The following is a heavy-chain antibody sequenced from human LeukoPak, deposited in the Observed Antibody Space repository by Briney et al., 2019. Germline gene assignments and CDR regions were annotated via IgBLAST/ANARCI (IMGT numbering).Heavy chain of an antibody. CDR2: ISSSGSTI. Sequence: GGSLRLSCAASGFTFSDYYMSWIRQAPGKGLEWVSYISSSGSTIYYADSVKGRFTISRDNAKNSLYLQMNSLRAEDTAVNYCARDVDDYGDYVGVDYWGQGTLVTVSS. CDR1: GFTFSDYY. J-gene: IGHJ4*02. D-gene: IGHD4-17*01. V-gene: IGHV3-11*04. CDR3: ARDVDDYGDYVGVDY.